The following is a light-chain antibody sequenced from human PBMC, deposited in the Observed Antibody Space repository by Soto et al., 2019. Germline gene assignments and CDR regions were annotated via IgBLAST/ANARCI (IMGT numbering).Light chain of an antibody. Sequence: DIQMTQSPSPLSASVGDRVTITCRASQSISSWLAWYQQKPGKAPKLLIYTASSLESGVPSRFSGSGSGTEFTLTISSLQPDDFATYYCQEYNSHSRYTFGQGTKLEIK. CDR1: QSISSW. CDR3: QEYNSHSRYT. V-gene: IGKV1-5*03. J-gene: IGKJ2*01. CDR2: TAS.